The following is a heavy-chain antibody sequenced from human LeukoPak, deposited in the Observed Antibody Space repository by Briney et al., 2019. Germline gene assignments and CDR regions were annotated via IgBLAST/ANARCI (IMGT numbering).Heavy chain of an antibody. Sequence: GESLTISCKGSAYSFTIYWIGCVRQMPGKGRGWMGIIYPGDSDTRYSPSFQGQVTISADKSISTAYRQWSSLKASDTAMYYCARSPGSCYHFDYWGQGTLVTVSS. V-gene: IGHV5-51*01. CDR1: AYSFTIYW. J-gene: IGHJ4*02. D-gene: IGHD1-26*01. CDR2: IYPGDSDT. CDR3: ARSPGSCYHFDY.